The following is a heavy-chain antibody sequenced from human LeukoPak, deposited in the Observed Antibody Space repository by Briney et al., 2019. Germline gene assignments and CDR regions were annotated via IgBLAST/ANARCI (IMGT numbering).Heavy chain of an antibody. CDR2: IYSGGST. D-gene: IGHD2-21*01. CDR1: GFTFSNAW. V-gene: IGHV3-53*01. J-gene: IGHJ4*02. Sequence: PGGSLRLSCAASGFTFSNAWMSWVRQAPGKGLEWVSVIYSGGSTYYADSVKGRFTISRDNSKNTLYLQMNSLRAEDTAVYYCARNCGNCGGDRGPFDYWGQGTLVTVSS. CDR3: ARNCGNCGGDRGPFDY.